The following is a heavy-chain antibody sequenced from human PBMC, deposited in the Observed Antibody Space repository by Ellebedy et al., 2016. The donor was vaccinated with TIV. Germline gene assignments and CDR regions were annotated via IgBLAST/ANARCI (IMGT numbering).Heavy chain of an antibody. CDR2: ITPSGGST. V-gene: IGHV1-46*01. CDR1: GYTFTSYY. Sequence: AASVKVSCKASGYTFTSYYIHWVRQAPGQGLEWMGVITPSGGSTTLAQKFQGRVTMPRDTSTRPVFLELRSLRSDDTAVYYFARDPGGYCSGGSCYYLDYWGQGTLVTVSS. J-gene: IGHJ4*02. CDR3: ARDPGGYCSGGSCYYLDY. D-gene: IGHD2-15*01.